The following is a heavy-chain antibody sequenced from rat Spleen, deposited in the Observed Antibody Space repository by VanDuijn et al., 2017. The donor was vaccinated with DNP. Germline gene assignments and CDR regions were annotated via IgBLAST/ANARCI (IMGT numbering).Heavy chain of an antibody. CDR2: IKAKSNNYET. D-gene: IGHD3-7*01. Sequence: EVQLVETGGSLVQPGKSLKLTCATSGFTFSNAWMYWVRQSPEKQLEWVAQIKAKSNNYETYYAESVKGRFTISRDDSKSTVYLQMNSLKEEDTAIYYCLSDFLWGQGTLVTVSS. V-gene: IGHV6-8*01. J-gene: IGHJ3*01. CDR3: LSDFL. CDR1: GFTFSNAW.